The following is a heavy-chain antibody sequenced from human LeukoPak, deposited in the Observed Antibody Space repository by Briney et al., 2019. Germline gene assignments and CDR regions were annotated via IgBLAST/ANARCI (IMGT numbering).Heavy chain of an antibody. CDR3: ARGSVPAAYDAFDI. Sequence: GGSLRLSCAASGFTLSSYWMSWVRQAPGKGLEWVANIKQDGSEKYYVDSVKGRFTISRDNAKNSLYLQMNSLRAEDTAVYYCARGSVPAAYDAFDIWGQGTMVTVSS. V-gene: IGHV3-7*01. D-gene: IGHD2-2*01. CDR1: GFTLSSYW. J-gene: IGHJ3*02. CDR2: IKQDGSEK.